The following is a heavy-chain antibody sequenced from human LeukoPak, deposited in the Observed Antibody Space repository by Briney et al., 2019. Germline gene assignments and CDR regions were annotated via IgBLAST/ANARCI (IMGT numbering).Heavy chain of an antibody. CDR1: GHTFSDYY. CDR3: AREVTAVAVNWFDP. CDR2: INPNSGGT. J-gene: IGHJ5*02. D-gene: IGHD6-19*01. V-gene: IGHV1-2*02. Sequence: ASVTVSYKASGHTFSDYYLHWVRQAPGQGLEWMGWINPNSGGTNYAQKFQGRVTMSRDTSISTAYMELSRLRSDDTAVYYCAREVTAVAVNWFDPWGQGTLVTVSS.